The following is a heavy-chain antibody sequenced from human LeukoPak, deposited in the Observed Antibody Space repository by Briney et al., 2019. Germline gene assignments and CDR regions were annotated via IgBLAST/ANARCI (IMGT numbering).Heavy chain of an antibody. CDR2: INPNSGGT. Sequence: GASVTVSCKASGYTFTGYYMHWVRQAPGQGLEWMGWINPNSGGTNYAQKFQGRVTMTRDTSISTAYMELSRLRSDDTAVYYCARDEGSGYDLFDYWGQGTLVTVSS. J-gene: IGHJ4*02. CDR3: ARDEGSGYDLFDY. D-gene: IGHD5-12*01. V-gene: IGHV1-2*02. CDR1: GYTFTGYY.